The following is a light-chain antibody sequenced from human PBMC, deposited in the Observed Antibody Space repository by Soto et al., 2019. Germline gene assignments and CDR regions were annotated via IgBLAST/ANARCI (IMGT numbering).Light chain of an antibody. CDR1: QSVSIK. J-gene: IGKJ1*01. Sequence: EIVMTQSPATLSVSPGERATLSCRASQSVSIKLAWYQHKPGQAPRLLIYDTSTRATGIPARFSGSGSGTEFTLTISSLQSEDFAVYYCQQYNNWPRTFGQGTKVDIK. CDR3: QQYNNWPRT. V-gene: IGKV3-15*01. CDR2: DTS.